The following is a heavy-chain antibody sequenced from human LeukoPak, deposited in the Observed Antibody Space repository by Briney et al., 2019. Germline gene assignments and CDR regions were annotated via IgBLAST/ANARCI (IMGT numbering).Heavy chain of an antibody. CDR1: GFTFSDYY. J-gene: IGHJ4*02. Sequence: GGSLRLSCAASGFTFSDYYMSWIRQAPGKGLEWVSYISSSGSTIYYADSVKGRFTISRDNAKNSLYLQMNSLRAEDTAVYYCARSDDYGGNDGPGGYNDYFDYWGQGTLVTVSS. D-gene: IGHD4-23*01. CDR2: ISSSGSTI. CDR3: ARSDDYGGNDGPGGYNDYFDY. V-gene: IGHV3-11*04.